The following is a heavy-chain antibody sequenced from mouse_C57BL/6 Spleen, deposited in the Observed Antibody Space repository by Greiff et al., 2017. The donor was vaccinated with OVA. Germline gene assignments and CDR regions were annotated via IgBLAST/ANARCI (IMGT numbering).Heavy chain of an antibody. CDR2: IYPGDGDT. CDR1: GYAFSSYW. D-gene: IGHD1-1*01. V-gene: IGHV1-80*01. Sequence: VQLQQSGAELVKPGASVKISCKASGYAFSSYWMNWVKQRPGKGLEWIGQIYPGDGDTNYNGKFKGKATLTADKSSSTAYMQLSSLTSEDSAVYFCARNYYGSSERYFDVWGTGTTVTVSS. CDR3: ARNYYGSSERYFDV. J-gene: IGHJ1*03.